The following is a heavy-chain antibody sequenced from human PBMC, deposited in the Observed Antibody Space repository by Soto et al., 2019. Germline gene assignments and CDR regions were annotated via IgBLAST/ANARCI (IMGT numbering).Heavy chain of an antibody. CDR2: MNPNSGNT. CDR3: ASSNRGYSYGYYYYYCMDV. D-gene: IGHD5-18*01. V-gene: IGHV1-8*01. CDR1: GYTFTSYD. J-gene: IGHJ6*02. Sequence: ASVKVSCKASGYTFTSYDINWVRQATGQGLEWMGWMNPNSGNTGYAQKFQGRVTMTRNTSISTAYMELSSLRSEDTAVYFCASSNRGYSYGYYYYYCMDVWGQGTTVTVSS.